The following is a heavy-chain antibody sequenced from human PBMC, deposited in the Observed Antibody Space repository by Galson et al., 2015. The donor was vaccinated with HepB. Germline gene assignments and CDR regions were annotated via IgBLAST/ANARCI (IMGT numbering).Heavy chain of an antibody. CDR2: IIPIFGTA. V-gene: IGHV1-69*13. CDR3: ASSADGPKPSYDFWSAGGWFDP. Sequence: SVKVSCKASGGTFSSYAISWVRQAPGQGLEWMGGIIPIFGTANYAQKFQGRVTITADESTSTAYMELSSLRSEDTAVYYCASSADGPKPSYDFWSAGGWFDPWGQGTLVTVSS. CDR1: GGTFSSYA. J-gene: IGHJ5*02. D-gene: IGHD3-3*01.